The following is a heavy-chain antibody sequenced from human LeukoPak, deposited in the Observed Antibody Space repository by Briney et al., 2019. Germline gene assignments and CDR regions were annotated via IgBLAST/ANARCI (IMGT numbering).Heavy chain of an antibody. CDR1: GGSISSGGYS. V-gene: IGHV4-30-2*01. J-gene: IGHJ6*02. Sequence: SETLSLTCTVSGGSISSGGYSWSWIRQPPGKGLEWIGYIYHSGSTYYNPSLKSRVTISVDRSKNQFSLKPSSVTAADTAVYYCARGTGYTHYGMDVWGQGTTVTVSS. D-gene: IGHD5-24*01. CDR2: IYHSGST. CDR3: ARGTGYTHYGMDV.